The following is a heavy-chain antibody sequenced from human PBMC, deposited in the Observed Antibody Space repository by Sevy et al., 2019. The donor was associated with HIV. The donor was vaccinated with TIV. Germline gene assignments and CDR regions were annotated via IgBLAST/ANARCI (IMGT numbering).Heavy chain of an antibody. CDR1: GGSVTSDSYY. J-gene: IGHJ4*02. V-gene: IGHV4-61*01. CDR3: ARYRSPSCDYASGSFDS. Sequence: SENLSLTCSVSGGSVTSDSYYWSWIRQPPGKGLEWIASIFYSGSTNYNSSLKSRVTMSVDTSKNQFSLRVSAVTAADTAVYYCARYRSPSCDYASGSFDSWGQGTLVTVSS. CDR2: IFYSGST. D-gene: IGHD4-17*01.